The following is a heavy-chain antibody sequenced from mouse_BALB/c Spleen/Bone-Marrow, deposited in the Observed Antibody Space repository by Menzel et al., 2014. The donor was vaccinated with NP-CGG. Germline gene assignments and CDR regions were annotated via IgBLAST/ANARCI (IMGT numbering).Heavy chain of an antibody. CDR1: GYTFTSYW. Sequence: QVQLKESGAELVKPGASVKLSCKTSGYTFTSYWIQWVKQRPGQGLWWIGEIFPGTVTPYYNEKFKGKATLTIDTSSSTAPMQLSSLTSEDSAVYFCARRGYGYLDYWGQGTTLTVSS. CDR2: IFPGTVTP. V-gene: IGHV1S132*01. D-gene: IGHD2-10*02. CDR3: ARRGYGYLDY. J-gene: IGHJ2*01.